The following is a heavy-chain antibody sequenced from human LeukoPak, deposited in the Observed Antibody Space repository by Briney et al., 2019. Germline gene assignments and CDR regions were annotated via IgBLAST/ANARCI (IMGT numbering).Heavy chain of an antibody. CDR3: ARERSDQYYYYYGMDV. CDR2: ISYDGSNK. CDR1: GFTFSGYA. Sequence: PGGSLRLSCAASGFTFSGYAMHWVRQAPGKGLEWVAVISYDGSNKYYADSVKGRFTISRDNSKNTLYLQMNSLRAEDTAVYYCARERSDQYYYYYGMDVWGQGTTVTVSS. V-gene: IGHV3-30*04. J-gene: IGHJ6*02.